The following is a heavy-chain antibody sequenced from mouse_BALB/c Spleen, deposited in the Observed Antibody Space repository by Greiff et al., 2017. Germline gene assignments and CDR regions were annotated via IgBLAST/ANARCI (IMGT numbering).Heavy chain of an antibody. Sequence: EVKLVESGGGLVKHGGSLKLSCAASGFTFSSYAMSWVRQTPEKRLEWVATISSGGSYTYYPDSVKGRFTISRDNAKNTLYLQMSSLRSEDTAMYYCARQGGNYFDYWGQGTTLTVSS. CDR1: GFTFSSYA. CDR2: ISSGGSYT. V-gene: IGHV5-9-3*01. J-gene: IGHJ2*01. CDR3: ARQGGNYFDY.